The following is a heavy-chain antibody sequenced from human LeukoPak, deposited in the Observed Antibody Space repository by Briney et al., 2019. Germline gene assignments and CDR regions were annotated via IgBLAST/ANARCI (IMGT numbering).Heavy chain of an antibody. D-gene: IGHD3-3*01. CDR1: GGSISSSSYY. CDR2: VYYSGTT. CDR3: ARVRSGSNNWFDP. J-gene: IGHJ5*02. V-gene: IGHV4-39*01. Sequence: SETLSLTCTVSGGSISSSSYYWGCLRQPPGKGLDWTGSVYYSGTTYSNPSLKSGVTISVGTSKNQFSLKRSSVTAADTAVYYCARVRSGSNNWFDPWGQGTLVTVSS.